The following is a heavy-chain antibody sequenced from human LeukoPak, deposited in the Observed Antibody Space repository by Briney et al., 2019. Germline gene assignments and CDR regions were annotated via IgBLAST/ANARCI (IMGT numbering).Heavy chain of an antibody. CDR1: GFTFSSYA. CDR3: AKDEGAGLLWFGELSATEYFQH. J-gene: IGHJ1*01. D-gene: IGHD3-10*01. Sequence: GGSLRLSCAASGFTFSSYAMSWVRQAPGKGLEWVSVISGSGGSTYYADSVKGRFTISRDNSKNTLYLQMNSLRAEDTAVYYCAKDEGAGLLWFGELSATEYFQHWGQGTLVTVSS. V-gene: IGHV3-23*01. CDR2: ISGSGGST.